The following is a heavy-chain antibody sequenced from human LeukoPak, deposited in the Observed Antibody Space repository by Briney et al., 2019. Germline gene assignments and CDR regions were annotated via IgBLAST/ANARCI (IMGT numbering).Heavy chain of an antibody. D-gene: IGHD3-16*01. Sequence: PSETLSLTCTVSGGSISSRPYYWGWVRQPPGQGPEWIGSISYSGSIHYNPSLKSRVTISVDTSRNHFSLRLSSVTAADTAVYYCATLEIGDYYFDYWGQGTLVTVSS. V-gene: IGHV4-39*01. J-gene: IGHJ4*02. CDR1: GGSISSRPYY. CDR3: ATLEIGDYYFDY. CDR2: ISYSGSI.